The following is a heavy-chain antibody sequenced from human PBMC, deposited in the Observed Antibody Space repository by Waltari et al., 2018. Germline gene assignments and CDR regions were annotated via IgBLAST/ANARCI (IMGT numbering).Heavy chain of an antibody. V-gene: IGHV4-59*01. CDR3: ARGLGSSSYYYSYYMDF. CDR1: GGSISSYY. Sequence: QVQLQDSGPGLLKPSETLSLTCTVSGGSISSYYWSWIRQPPGKGLEWIGYVYYSGSTNHIPSLKSRVTISADTSKNQFTLKWSYVTAADTAVYYWARGLGSSSYYYSYYMDFWGKGTTVTVSS. J-gene: IGHJ6*03. D-gene: IGHD6-6*01. CDR2: VYYSGST.